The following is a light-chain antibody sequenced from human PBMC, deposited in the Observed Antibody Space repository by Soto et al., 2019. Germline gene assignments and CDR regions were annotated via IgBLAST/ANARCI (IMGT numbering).Light chain of an antibody. CDR2: AAS. CDR1: QGIRND. J-gene: IGKJ1*01. Sequence: DIQMTQSPSSLSASVGDRVTITCRASQGIRNDLDWYQQKPAEAPERLIYAASSLQSGVPSRFSGSGSGTEFTLTISSLQAEDFATYYCLQYNTYPWTFGQGTKVEIK. V-gene: IGKV1-17*01. CDR3: LQYNTYPWT.